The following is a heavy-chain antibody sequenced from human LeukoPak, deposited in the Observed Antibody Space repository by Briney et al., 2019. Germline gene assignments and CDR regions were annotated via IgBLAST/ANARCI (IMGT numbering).Heavy chain of an antibody. CDR3: AREVIYSYGSFDY. D-gene: IGHD5-18*01. Sequence: PGGSLRLSCAASGFTFSSYWMSWVRQAPGKGLEWVSVIYSGGSTYYADSVKGRFTISRDNSKNTLYLQMNSLRAEDTAVYYCAREVIYSYGSFDYWGQGTLVTVSS. CDR1: GFTFSSYW. V-gene: IGHV3-66*01. J-gene: IGHJ4*02. CDR2: IYSGGST.